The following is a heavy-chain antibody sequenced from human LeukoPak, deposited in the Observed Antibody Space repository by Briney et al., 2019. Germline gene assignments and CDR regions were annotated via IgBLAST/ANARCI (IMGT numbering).Heavy chain of an antibody. V-gene: IGHV4-39*02. CDR3: VRDNPRCCGVVPANIDDY. CDR1: GGSITSSSYY. CDR2: IFYTGGT. J-gene: IGHJ4*02. Sequence: SETLSLTCSVSGGSITSSSYYWGWIRQPPEKGLEWIGSIFYTGGTNYSPSLKSRVTMSVDTFKNQFSLKLSSVTAADTAVYYCVRDNPRCCGVVPANIDDYWGQGTLVTVSS. D-gene: IGHD2-15*01.